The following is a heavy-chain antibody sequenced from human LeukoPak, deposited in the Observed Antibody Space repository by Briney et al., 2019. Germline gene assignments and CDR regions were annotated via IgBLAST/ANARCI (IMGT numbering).Heavy chain of an antibody. V-gene: IGHV4-59*08. CDR2: VYYTGRT. CDR1: DGSTTGYY. CDR3: ARHKSVSYDAFDL. D-gene: IGHD3-10*01. Sequence: PSETLSLTCSVSDGSTTGYYWSWILQPPGKGLEWIAYVYYTGRTLYNPSLESRVTISVDTSKTQFSLTVTSVTAADTAVYYCARHKSVSYDAFDLWRRGTTVTVSS. J-gene: IGHJ3*01.